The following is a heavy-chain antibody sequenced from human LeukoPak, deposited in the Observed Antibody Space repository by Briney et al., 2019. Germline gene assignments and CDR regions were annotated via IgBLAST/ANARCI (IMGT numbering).Heavy chain of an antibody. Sequence: ASVKVSCKASGGAFSSYAISWVRQGHGQGLGWMGRIIPIFVTANYAQKFQGRVTITADKATSTAYMELSSLRSEDTAVYYCARVAWGYYDSSGYLGAFDIWGQGTMVTVSS. CDR2: IIPIFVTA. CDR3: ARVAWGYYDSSGYLGAFDI. CDR1: GGAFSSYA. J-gene: IGHJ3*02. D-gene: IGHD3-22*01. V-gene: IGHV1-69*06.